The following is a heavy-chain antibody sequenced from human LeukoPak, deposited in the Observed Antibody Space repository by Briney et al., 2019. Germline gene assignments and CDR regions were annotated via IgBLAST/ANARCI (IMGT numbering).Heavy chain of an antibody. D-gene: IGHD3-10*01. J-gene: IGHJ4*02. Sequence: GGSLRLSCAASGFTFSNYAMTWVRQTPGKGLEWVSGISGSGFSTYYAESVKGRSTISRDNSKNTMSLQMNSLRAEDTAVYYCAKDQSYGSGSYYIPSDYWGQGTLVTVSS. V-gene: IGHV3-23*01. CDR1: GFTFSNYA. CDR2: ISGSGFST. CDR3: AKDQSYGSGSYYIPSDY.